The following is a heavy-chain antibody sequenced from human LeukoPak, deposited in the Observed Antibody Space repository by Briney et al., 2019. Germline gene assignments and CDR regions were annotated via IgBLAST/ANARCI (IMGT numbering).Heavy chain of an antibody. Sequence: SETLSLTCTVSGGSISSSSYYWGWIRQPPGKGLEWIGNIYYSGTTYYNSSLKSRVTISVDTSKNRFSLKLSSVTAADTAVYYCARAVVSSGWLDYWGQGTLVTVSS. CDR1: GGSISSSSYY. CDR2: IYYSGTT. D-gene: IGHD6-19*01. V-gene: IGHV4-39*07. J-gene: IGHJ4*02. CDR3: ARAVVSSGWLDY.